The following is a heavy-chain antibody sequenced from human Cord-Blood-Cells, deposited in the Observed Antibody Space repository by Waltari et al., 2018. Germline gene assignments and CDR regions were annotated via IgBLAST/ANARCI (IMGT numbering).Heavy chain of an antibody. J-gene: IGHJ5*02. D-gene: IGHD6-13*01. Sequence: EVQLVESGGGLVQPGGSLRLSCAASGFTLSSYEMNWVRKAPGKGLEWVSYISSSGSTIYYADSVKGRFTISRDNAKNSLYLQMNSLRAEDTAVYYWARDASSWPRSNWFDPWGQGTLVTVSS. CDR1: GFTLSSYE. V-gene: IGHV3-48*03. CDR2: ISSSGSTI. CDR3: ARDASSWPRSNWFDP.